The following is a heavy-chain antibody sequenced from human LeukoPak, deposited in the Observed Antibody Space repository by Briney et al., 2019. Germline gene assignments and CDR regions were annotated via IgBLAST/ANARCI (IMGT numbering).Heavy chain of an antibody. CDR1: GFTFSSYG. CDR3: ARVDYGDYYFDY. Sequence: GGSLRLSCAASGFTFSSYGMSWVRQAPGKVLEWVSAISGSGGSTYYADSVKGRFTISRDNAKNSLYLQLNSLRAEDTAVYYCARVDYGDYYFDYWGQGTLVTVSS. CDR2: ISGSGGST. V-gene: IGHV3-23*01. J-gene: IGHJ4*02. D-gene: IGHD4-17*01.